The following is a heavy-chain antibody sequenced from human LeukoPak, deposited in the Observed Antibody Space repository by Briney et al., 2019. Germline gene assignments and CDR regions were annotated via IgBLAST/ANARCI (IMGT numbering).Heavy chain of an antibody. J-gene: IGHJ4*02. D-gene: IGHD5-18*01. Sequence: GGSLRLSCAASGFTFSSYWMSWVRQAPGKGLEWVSYISSSGSTIYYADSVKGRFTISRDNAKNSLYLQMNSLRAEDTAVYYCARGRYSYGFSRLDYWGQGTLVTVSS. CDR3: ARGRYSYGFSRLDY. V-gene: IGHV3-48*04. CDR1: GFTFSSYW. CDR2: ISSSGSTI.